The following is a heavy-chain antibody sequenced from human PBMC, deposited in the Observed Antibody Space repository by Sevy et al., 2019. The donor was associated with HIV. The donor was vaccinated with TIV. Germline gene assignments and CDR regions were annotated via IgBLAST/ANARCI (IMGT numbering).Heavy chain of an antibody. D-gene: IGHD1-1*01. CDR1: GGSSSGYY. V-gene: IGHV4-34*01. CDR3: ARGGIMATTEYGMDV. Sequence: SETLSLTCAVSGGSSSGYYWAWIRQSPGKGLEWIGEISHRGSTKYNPSLKSRVSISVDTSKDQISLRLTSLTAADTAAYYCARGGIMATTEYGMDVWGQGTTVTVSS. J-gene: IGHJ6*02. CDR2: ISHRGST.